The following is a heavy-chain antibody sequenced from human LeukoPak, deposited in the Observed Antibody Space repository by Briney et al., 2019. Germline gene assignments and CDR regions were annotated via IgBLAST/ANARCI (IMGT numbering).Heavy chain of an antibody. D-gene: IGHD4-17*01. CDR2: IWSDSTNK. J-gene: IGHJ4*02. Sequence: LRLSCAASGFTFSTYAMHWVRQAPGKGLEWVAVIWSDSTNKYYADSVRGRFTISRDNSKNTLYLQMSSLRAEDTAMYYCARDRLTTVTTFHFDYWGQGTLVTVSS. V-gene: IGHV3-33*01. CDR1: GFTFSTYA. CDR3: ARDRLTTVTTFHFDY.